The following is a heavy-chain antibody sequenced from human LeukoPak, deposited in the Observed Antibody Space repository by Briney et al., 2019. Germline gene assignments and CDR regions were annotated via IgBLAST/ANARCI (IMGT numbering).Heavy chain of an antibody. D-gene: IGHD4-17*01. CDR3: ARGYDYGDYVGDFDY. Sequence: ASVKVSCKASGYTFTSYPISWVRQPPGQGLEGMGLITTYNGNTNYAQKLQGRVTMTTGTSTSTAYMDLRGLRSDDTAVYYCARGYDYGDYVGDFDYWGQGTLVTVSS. J-gene: IGHJ4*02. CDR2: ITTYNGNT. CDR1: GYTFTSYP. V-gene: IGHV1-18*01.